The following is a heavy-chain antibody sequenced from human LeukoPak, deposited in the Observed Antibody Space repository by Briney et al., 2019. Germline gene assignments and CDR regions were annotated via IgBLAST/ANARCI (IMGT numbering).Heavy chain of an antibody. V-gene: IGHV6-1*01. CDR3: AREIGSVMVRGVIITRYFDY. CDR1: GDSVSSNSAA. D-gene: IGHD3-10*01. Sequence: SQTLSLTFAISGDSVSSNSAAWNWLRQSPSRGLEWLGKTYYRSKWYNDYAVSVKSRITINPDTSKNQFSLQLNSVTPEDTAVYYCAREIGSVMVRGVIITRYFDYWGQGTLVTVSS. CDR2: TYYRSKWYN. J-gene: IGHJ4*02.